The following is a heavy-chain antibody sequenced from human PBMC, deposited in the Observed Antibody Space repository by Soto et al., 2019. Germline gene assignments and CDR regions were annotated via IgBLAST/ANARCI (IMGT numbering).Heavy chain of an antibody. J-gene: IGHJ5*01. CDR3: ARANGATRRLDS. CDR1: GYTFTSYD. CDR2: MNPNSGNT. V-gene: IGHV1-8*01. D-gene: IGHD4-17*01. Sequence: QVQLVQSGAEVKKPGASVKVSCKASGYTFTSYDINWVRQATGQGLEWLGWMNPNSGNTGHAQKFQGRVTMTRNTSISTAYMELRVLRSQDTAVYYCARANGATRRLDSWRQRPLVTVSS.